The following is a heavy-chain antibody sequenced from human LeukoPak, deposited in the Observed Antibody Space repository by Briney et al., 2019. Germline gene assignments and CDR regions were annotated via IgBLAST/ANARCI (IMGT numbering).Heavy chain of an antibody. V-gene: IGHV4-59*01. CDR3: ARAVAVAGTFKFVF. Sequence: SETLSLTCTVSGGSISGNYWTWIRQPPGKGLDYIGHVFYTGSTNYSPSLKSRVTISIDTSKSHFSLKLTSVTAADTAVYYCARAVAVAGTFKFVFWGQGTLVTVSS. CDR2: VFYTGST. CDR1: GGSISGNY. D-gene: IGHD6-19*01. J-gene: IGHJ4*02.